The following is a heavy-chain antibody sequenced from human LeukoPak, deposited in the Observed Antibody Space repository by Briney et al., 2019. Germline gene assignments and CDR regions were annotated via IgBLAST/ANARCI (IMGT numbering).Heavy chain of an antibody. J-gene: IGHJ4*02. D-gene: IGHD6-19*01. CDR2: IYYSGST. CDR1: GGSISSSSYY. V-gene: IGHV4-39*01. CDR3: ARPGGYSSGWSFDY. Sequence: SETLSLTCTVSGGSISSSSYYWGWIRQPPGKGLEWIGSIYYSGSTYYNPSLKSRVTISVDTSKNQFSLKLSSVTAADTAVYYCARPGGYSSGWSFDYWGQGTLVTVSS.